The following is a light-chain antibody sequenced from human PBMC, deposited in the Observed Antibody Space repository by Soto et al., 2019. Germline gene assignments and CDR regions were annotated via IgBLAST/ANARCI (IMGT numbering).Light chain of an antibody. CDR1: QSLSGL. J-gene: IGKJ1*01. CDR3: QQYSSYWT. V-gene: IGKV1-5*01. Sequence: DIQMTQSPSTLSASVGDRVTITCRASQSLSGLVAWYQQKPGKAPKLLIYDASSLEGGVPSRFSGSGSGTEFTLTISSLQPADFATYFGQQYSSYWTFGQGTKVEIK. CDR2: DAS.